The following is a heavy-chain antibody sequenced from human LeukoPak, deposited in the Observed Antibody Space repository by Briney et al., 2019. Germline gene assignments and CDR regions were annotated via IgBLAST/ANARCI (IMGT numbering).Heavy chain of an antibody. Sequence: ASVKVSCKASGGTFSSYVISWVRQAPGQGLEWMGRILPMLGTSNHAQKFQGRVTITADKSTSTAYMELSSLRSEDTAVYDCAREPPVGRAQNYYYGMDVWGQGTTVTVSS. V-gene: IGHV1-69*10. J-gene: IGHJ6*02. CDR2: ILPMLGTS. D-gene: IGHD1-26*01. CDR1: GGTFSSYV. CDR3: AREPPVGRAQNYYYGMDV.